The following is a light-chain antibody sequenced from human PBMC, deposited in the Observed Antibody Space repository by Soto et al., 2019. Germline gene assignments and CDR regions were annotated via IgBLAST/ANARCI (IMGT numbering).Light chain of an antibody. J-gene: IGLJ2*01. Sequence: QSVLKQPHSGSGAPGQRVTVSGTGSSSNIGAGHHVHCYQQLPGTAPKLLIYNNDNRPAGVPDRFSGSKSGTSASLAIIGLQDEDEAAYYFQSYDTSLSDVLFGGGTKRPVL. CDR1: SSNIGAGHH. CDR2: NND. V-gene: IGLV1-40*01. CDR3: QSYDTSLSDVL.